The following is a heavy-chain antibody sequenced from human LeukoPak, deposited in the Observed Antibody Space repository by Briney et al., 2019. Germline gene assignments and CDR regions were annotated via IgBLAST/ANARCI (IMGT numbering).Heavy chain of an antibody. CDR3: ARGDEITMVRGVIIMPSFDY. D-gene: IGHD3-10*01. V-gene: IGHV3-30-3*01. CDR2: ISYDGSNK. J-gene: IGHJ4*02. CDR1: GFTFSSYA. Sequence: GGSLRLSCAASGFTFSSYAMHWVRQAPGKGLEWVAVISYDGSNKYYADSVKGRFTISRDNSKNTLYLQMNSVRAEDTAVYYCARGDEITMVRGVIIMPSFDYWGQGTLVTVSS.